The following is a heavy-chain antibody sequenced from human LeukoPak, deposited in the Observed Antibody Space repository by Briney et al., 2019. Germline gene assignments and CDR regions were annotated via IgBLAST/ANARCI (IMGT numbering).Heavy chain of an antibody. Sequence: ASVKVSCKASGHTFTGYYMHWVRQAPGQGLEWMGWINPNSGGTNYAQKFQGRVTMTRDTSISTAYMELSRLRSDDTAVYYCARGPIVVVPAARNWFDPWGQGTLVTVSS. CDR3: ARGPIVVVPAARNWFDP. D-gene: IGHD2-2*01. CDR2: INPNSGGT. J-gene: IGHJ5*02. CDR1: GHTFTGYY. V-gene: IGHV1-2*02.